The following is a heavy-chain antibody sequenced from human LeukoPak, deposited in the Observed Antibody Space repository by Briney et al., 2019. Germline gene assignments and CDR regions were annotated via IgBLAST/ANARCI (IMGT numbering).Heavy chain of an antibody. CDR3: AKGGGGRLIYYYYMDV. CDR1: GFTFDDYA. D-gene: IGHD3-16*01. Sequence: GGSLRLSCAASGFTFDDYAMHWVRQAPGKGLEWVSGITWNSDNIEYADSVKGRFTISRDNAKNSLYLQMNSLRAEDMALYYCAKGGGGRLIYYYYMDVWGKGTTVTVSS. V-gene: IGHV3-9*03. J-gene: IGHJ6*03. CDR2: ITWNSDNI.